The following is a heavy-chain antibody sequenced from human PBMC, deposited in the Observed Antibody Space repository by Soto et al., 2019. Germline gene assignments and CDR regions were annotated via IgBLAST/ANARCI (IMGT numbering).Heavy chain of an antibody. CDR2: IIPILDIA. V-gene: IGHV1-69*02. CDR1: GGTFSSYT. Sequence: ASVKVSCKASGGTFSSYTISWVRQAPGQGLEWMGRIIPILDIANYAQKFQGRVTITADKSTSTAYMELSSLRSEDTAVYYCACGDYDSSGYYPSPIDYWGQGTLVTVSS. J-gene: IGHJ4*02. D-gene: IGHD3-22*01. CDR3: ACGDYDSSGYYPSPIDY.